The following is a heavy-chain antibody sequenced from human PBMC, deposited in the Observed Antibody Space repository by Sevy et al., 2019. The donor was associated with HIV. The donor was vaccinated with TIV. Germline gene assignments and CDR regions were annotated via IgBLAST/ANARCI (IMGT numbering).Heavy chain of an antibody. V-gene: IGHV1-2*02. J-gene: IGHJ6*03. Sequence: AAVKVSCKASRYTFTGYYMHWVRQAPGQGLEWMGWINPNSGGTNYAQKFQGRVTMTRDTSISTAYMELSRLRSDDTAVYYCARDRAARGYYYYYYMDVWGKGTTVTASS. CDR2: INPNSGGT. CDR1: RYTFTGYY. CDR3: ARDRAARGYYYYYYMDV. D-gene: IGHD6-6*01.